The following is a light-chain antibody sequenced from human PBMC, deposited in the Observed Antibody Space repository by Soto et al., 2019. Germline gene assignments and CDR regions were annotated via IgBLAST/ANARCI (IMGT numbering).Light chain of an antibody. CDR1: QTVGNN. CDR3: QQYNNWPPIT. CDR2: GAS. J-gene: IGKJ5*01. Sequence: EILMTQSPATLSLSPGDGATLSCRASQTVGNNYLAWYQQRPGQAPRLLIHGASSRATGIPARFSGSGSGTEFTLTISSLQSEDFAVYFCQQYNNWPPITFGQGTRLEIK. V-gene: IGKV3D-15*01.